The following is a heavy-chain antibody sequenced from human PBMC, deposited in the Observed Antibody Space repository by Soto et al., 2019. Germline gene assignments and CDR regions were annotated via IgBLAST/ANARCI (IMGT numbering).Heavy chain of an antibody. Sequence: QVQLQESGPGLVKPSQTLSLTCTVSVGSISSGGYYWPWIRQHPGKDLEGIGYIYSSGSTYYSPSLKSRATISAYTSKNQFSLELRSVTAADTALYYCARVDGVTASLEAFDSWGQGTMVTVSS. D-gene: IGHD2-21*02. CDR1: VGSISSGGYY. CDR2: IYSSGST. J-gene: IGHJ3*02. CDR3: ARVDGVTASLEAFDS. V-gene: IGHV4-31*03.